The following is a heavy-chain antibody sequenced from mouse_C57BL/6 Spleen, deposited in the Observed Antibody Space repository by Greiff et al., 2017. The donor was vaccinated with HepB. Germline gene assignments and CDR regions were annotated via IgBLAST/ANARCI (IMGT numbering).Heavy chain of an antibody. V-gene: IGHV2-9-1*01. CDR2: IWTGGGT. CDR3: PSYDPYWYFDV. J-gene: IGHJ1*03. Sequence: VQLQESGPGLVAPSQSLSITCTVSGFSLTSYAISWVRQPPGKGLEWLGVIWTGGGTNYNSALKSRLCISKDNSKSQVFLKMNSRQTDDTARYYCPSYDPYWYFDVWGTGTTVTVSS. D-gene: IGHD2-3*01. CDR1: GFSLTSYA.